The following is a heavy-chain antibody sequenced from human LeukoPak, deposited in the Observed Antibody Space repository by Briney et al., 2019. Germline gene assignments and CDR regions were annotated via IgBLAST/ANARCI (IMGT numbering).Heavy chain of an antibody. CDR2: IYYNGST. V-gene: IGHV4-30-4*08. D-gene: IGHD3-10*01. CDR1: GGSISSGDYY. CDR3: ARTSLGGAWFDP. J-gene: IGHJ5*02. Sequence: SETLSLTCTVSGGSISSGDYYWSWIRQPPGKGLEWIGYIYYNGSTYYNPTLKSRVTISVDTSKNQFSLKLSSVTAADTAVYYCARTSLGGAWFDPWGQGTLVTVSS.